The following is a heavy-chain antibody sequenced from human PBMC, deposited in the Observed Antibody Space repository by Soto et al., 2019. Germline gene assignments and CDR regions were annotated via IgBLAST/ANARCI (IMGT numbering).Heavy chain of an antibody. D-gene: IGHD6-6*01. CDR1: GYTFSSYG. CDR3: ARDLIAVRPGWLDP. Sequence: QVQLEQSGAEVKKPGASVKVSCKASGYTFSSYGINWVRQAPGQGPEWMGWISAYNGQTNHAPRFQGRVTMTTDTSTSTAYMELRSLRSDDTAVYYCARDLIAVRPGWLDPWGQGTLVTVSS. CDR2: ISAYNGQT. J-gene: IGHJ5*02. V-gene: IGHV1-18*04.